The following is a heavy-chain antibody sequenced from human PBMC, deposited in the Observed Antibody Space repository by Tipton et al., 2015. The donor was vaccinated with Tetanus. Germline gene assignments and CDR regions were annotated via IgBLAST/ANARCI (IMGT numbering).Heavy chain of an antibody. CDR3: ANWYSGTYYVHH. V-gene: IGHV3-23*01. Sequence: SLRLSCAASGFTLRSKALAWARRTQGQGREYVSAISASGGDTYNADSVKGRFTISRDNSKNTQYLQMNSLRAEDTGLYYCANWYSGTYYVHHWGQGTLVTVSS. CDR2: ISASGGDT. CDR1: GFTLRSKA. D-gene: IGHD1-26*01. J-gene: IGHJ1*01.